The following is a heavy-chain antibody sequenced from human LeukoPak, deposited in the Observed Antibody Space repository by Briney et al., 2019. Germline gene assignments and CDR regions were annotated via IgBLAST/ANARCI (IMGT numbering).Heavy chain of an antibody. J-gene: IGHJ3*02. V-gene: IGHV3-53*01. D-gene: IGHD3-9*01. CDR2: IYSGGST. CDR3: ARGRYPDAFDI. Sequence: PGGSLRLSCAASGFTVSSNYMSWVRQAPGKGLDWVSVIYSGGSTYYADSVKGRFTISRDNSKNTLYLQMNSLRAEDTAVYYCARGRYPDAFDIWGQGTMVTVSS. CDR1: GFTVSSNY.